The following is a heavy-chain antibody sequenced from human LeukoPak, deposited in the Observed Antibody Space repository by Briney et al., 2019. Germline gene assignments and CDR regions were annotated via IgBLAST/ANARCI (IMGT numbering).Heavy chain of an antibody. J-gene: IGHJ4*02. Sequence: ASVTVSCTASGYTFAIYYIHWVRQAPGQGLEWMGIINPSGGSTSYAQKFQGRVTMTSDTSTSTVYMELSSLRSEDTAVYYCARAKTLFDYWGQGTLVTVSS. V-gene: IGHV1-46*01. D-gene: IGHD2/OR15-2a*01. CDR2: INPSGGST. CDR1: GYTFAIYY. CDR3: ARAKTLFDY.